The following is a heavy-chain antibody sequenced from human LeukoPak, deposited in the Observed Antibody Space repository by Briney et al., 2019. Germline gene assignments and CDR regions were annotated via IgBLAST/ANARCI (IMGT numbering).Heavy chain of an antibody. V-gene: IGHV3-30*18. J-gene: IGHJ4*02. CDR3: AKDRGFEFASGSSELDY. CDR1: GFTFSSYG. D-gene: IGHD3-10*01. Sequence: GGSLRLSCAASGFTFSSYGMHWVRQAPGKGLEWVAVISHDGSKKYYADSVKGRFTISRDNSKNMLYLQMNSLRDEDTAVYYCAKDRGFEFASGSSELDYWGQGTLVTVSS. CDR2: ISHDGSKK.